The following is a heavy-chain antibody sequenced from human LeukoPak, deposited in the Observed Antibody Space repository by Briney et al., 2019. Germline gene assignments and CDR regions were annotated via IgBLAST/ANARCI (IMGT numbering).Heavy chain of an antibody. CDR3: ARGDASGLTGTNLDY. D-gene: IGHD1-20*01. CDR2: IGGNGGST. V-gene: IGHV3-64*01. J-gene: IGHJ4*02. CDR1: GFTFSSCA. Sequence: GGSLRLSCAASGFTFSSCAMHWVRQAPGKGLEYISAIGGNGGSTYYANSVKGRFTVSRDNYKNTLHLQMDSLRPDDMAVYYCARGDASGLTGTNLDYWGQGTLVTVSS.